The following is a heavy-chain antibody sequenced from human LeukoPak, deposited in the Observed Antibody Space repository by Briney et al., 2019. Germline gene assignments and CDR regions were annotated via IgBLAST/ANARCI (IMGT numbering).Heavy chain of an antibody. V-gene: IGHV4-34*01. CDR1: GGSFSKYY. D-gene: IGHD1-26*01. Sequence: SETLSLTCAVYGGSFSKYYYSWIRQPPGKGLEWIGEINHSGSTNYNPSLKSRVTMSVDTSKNQFSLNLGSVTAADAAVYYCARGVGWPHTMTYYYYYMDVWGKGTPVTVSS. CDR3: ARGVGWPHTMTYYYYYMDV. J-gene: IGHJ6*03. CDR2: INHSGST.